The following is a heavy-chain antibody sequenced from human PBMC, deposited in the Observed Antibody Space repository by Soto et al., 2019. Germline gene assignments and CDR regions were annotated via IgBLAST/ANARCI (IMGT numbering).Heavy chain of an antibody. V-gene: IGHV4-34*01. CDR3: ARASLTTVTFHPKYNWFDP. D-gene: IGHD4-17*01. CDR1: GGSFSGYY. J-gene: IGHJ5*02. Sequence: QVQLQQWGAGLLKPSETLSLTCAVYGGSFSGYYWSWIRQPPGQGLEWIGEINHSGSTNYNPPLKRRVTISVDTSKNQFSLKLSSVTAADTAVYYCARASLTTVTFHPKYNWFDPWGQGTLVTVSS. CDR2: INHSGST.